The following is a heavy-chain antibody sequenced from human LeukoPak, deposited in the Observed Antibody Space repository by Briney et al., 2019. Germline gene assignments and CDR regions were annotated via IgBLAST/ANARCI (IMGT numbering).Heavy chain of an antibody. J-gene: IGHJ4*02. D-gene: IGHD6-19*01. V-gene: IGHV1-2*02. Sequence: ASVKVSCKASGYTFTGYYMHWVRQAPGQGLEWMGWINPNSGGTNYAQKFQGRVTMTRDTSISTAYMELSRLRSDDTAVYYCARVQSGVAGVHYSDYWGQGTLVTVSS. CDR2: INPNSGGT. CDR3: ARVQSGVAGVHYSDY. CDR1: GYTFTGYY.